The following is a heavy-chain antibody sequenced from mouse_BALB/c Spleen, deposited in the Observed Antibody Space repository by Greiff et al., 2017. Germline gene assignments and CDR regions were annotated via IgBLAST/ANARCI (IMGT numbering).Heavy chain of an antibody. CDR1: GFTFSSYG. V-gene: IGHV5-6-3*01. CDR3: ARDRQLGPFAY. CDR2: INSNGGST. J-gene: IGHJ3*01. D-gene: IGHD3-1*01. Sequence: DVQLQESGGGLVQPGGSLKLSCAASGFTFSSYGMSWVRQTPDKRLELVATINSNGGSTYYPDSVKGRFTISRDNAKNTLYLQMSSLKSEDTAMYYCARDRQLGPFAYWGQGTLVTVSA.